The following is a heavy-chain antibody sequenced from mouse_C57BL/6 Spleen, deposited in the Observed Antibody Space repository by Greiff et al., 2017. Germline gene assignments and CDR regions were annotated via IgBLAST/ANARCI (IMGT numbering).Heavy chain of an antibody. CDR2: IYPGDGDT. J-gene: IGHJ2*01. CDR1: GYAFSSYW. D-gene: IGHD1-1*01. CDR3: ARSGKSSYFYYFDY. Sequence: VQLQQSGAELVKPGASVKISCKASGYAFSSYWMNWVKQRPGKGLEWIGQIYPGDGDTNYNGKFKGGATLTADKSSSTAYMQLSSLTSEDSAVYFCARSGKSSYFYYFDYWGQGTTLTVSS. V-gene: IGHV1-80*01.